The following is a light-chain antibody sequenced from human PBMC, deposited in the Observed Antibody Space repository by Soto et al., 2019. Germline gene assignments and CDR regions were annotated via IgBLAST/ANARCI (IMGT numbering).Light chain of an antibody. CDR3: AAWDDSLNGWV. J-gene: IGLJ3*02. CDR1: SSNIGSNT. Sequence: QSVLTQAPSASGTPGQRVTISCSGSSSNIGSNTVTWYQQVPGTAPKLLIYSNDQRPSGVPDRFSGSKSGTSASLAIAGRQSEDEADYYCAAWDDSLNGWVFGGWTKLTVL. V-gene: IGLV1-44*01. CDR2: SND.